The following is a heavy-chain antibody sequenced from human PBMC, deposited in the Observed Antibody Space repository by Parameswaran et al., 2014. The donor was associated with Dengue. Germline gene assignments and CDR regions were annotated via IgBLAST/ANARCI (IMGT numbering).Heavy chain of an antibody. D-gene: IGHD3-10*01. CDR3: AKRLSATMVRGAFDI. V-gene: IGHV3-23*01. CDR2: ISGSGGST. Sequence: RWIRQPPGKGLEWVSAISGSGGSTYYADSVKGRFTISRDNSKNTLYLQMNSLRAEDTAVYYCAKRLSATMVRGAFDIWAKDNGHRLL. J-gene: IGHJ3*02.